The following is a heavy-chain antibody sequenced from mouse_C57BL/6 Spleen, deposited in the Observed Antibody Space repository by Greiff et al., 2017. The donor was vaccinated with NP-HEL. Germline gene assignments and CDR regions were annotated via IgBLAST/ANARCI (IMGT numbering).Heavy chain of an antibody. J-gene: IGHJ3*01. V-gene: IGHV1-62-2*01. Sequence: QVQLQQSGAELVKPGASVKLSCKASGYTFTEYTIHWVKQRPGQGLEWIGWFYPGSGSIKYNEKFKDKATLTADKSSSTGYMELSRLTSEDSAVYFGARHEEGGYDYDAWFAYWGQGTLVTVSA. CDR1: GYTFTEYT. CDR3: ARHEEGGYDYDAWFAY. D-gene: IGHD2-4*01. CDR2: FYPGSGSI.